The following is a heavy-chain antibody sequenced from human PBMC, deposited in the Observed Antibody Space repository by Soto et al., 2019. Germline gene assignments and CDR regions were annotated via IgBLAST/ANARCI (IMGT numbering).Heavy chain of an antibody. D-gene: IGHD4-17*01. J-gene: IGHJ3*02. Sequence: QVQLVESGGGVVQPGRSLRLSCAASGFTFSSYAMHWVRQAPGKGLEWVAVISYDGSNKYYADSVKGRFTISRDNSKNTLYLQMNRLRAEDTAVYYCAREGYGDYVPEGDAFDIWGKGTMVTVSS. CDR1: GFTFSSYA. CDR2: ISYDGSNK. V-gene: IGHV3-30-3*01. CDR3: AREGYGDYVPEGDAFDI.